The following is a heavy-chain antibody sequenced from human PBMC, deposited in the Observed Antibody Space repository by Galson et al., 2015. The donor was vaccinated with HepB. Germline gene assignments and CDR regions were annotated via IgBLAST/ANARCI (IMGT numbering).Heavy chain of an antibody. CDR1: GYTFTSYG. D-gene: IGHD6-13*01. J-gene: IGHJ2*01. V-gene: IGHV1-18*01. CDR3: ARTMYSSSWYSLGYFDL. Sequence: SGKVSCKASGYTFTSYGISWVRQAPGQGLEWMGWISAYNGNTNYAQKLQGRVTMTTDTSTSTAYMELRSLRSDDTAVYYRARTMYSSSWYSLGYFDLWGRGTLVTVSS. CDR2: ISAYNGNT.